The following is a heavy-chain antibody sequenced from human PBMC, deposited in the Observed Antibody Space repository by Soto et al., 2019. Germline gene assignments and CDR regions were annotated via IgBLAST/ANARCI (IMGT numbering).Heavy chain of an antibody. J-gene: IGHJ4*02. Sequence: PGGSLRLSCAASGFTFSSYAMHWVRQAPGKGLEWVAVISYDGSNKYYADSVKGRFTISRDNSKNTLYLQMNSLRAEDTAVYYCARDNSSSSFDYWGQGXLVTVYS. D-gene: IGHD6-6*01. CDR1: GFTFSSYA. CDR3: ARDNSSSSFDY. V-gene: IGHV3-30-3*01. CDR2: ISYDGSNK.